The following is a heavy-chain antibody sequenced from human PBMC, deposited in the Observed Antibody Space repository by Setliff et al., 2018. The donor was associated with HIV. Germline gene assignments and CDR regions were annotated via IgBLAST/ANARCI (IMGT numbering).Heavy chain of an antibody. D-gene: IGHD3-22*01. CDR1: GGSIRATSYY. CDR2: IYYSGRT. V-gene: IGHV4-39*07. J-gene: IGHJ4*02. Sequence: KTSETLSLTCTVSGGSIRATSYYWGWIRQPPGKGLEWIGSIYYSGRTNYNPSLKSRVTISVDTSKNQFSLKLSSVTAADTAVYYCARDVGSHYDSREYYFDYWGQGTLVTVSS. CDR3: ARDVGSHYDSREYYFDY.